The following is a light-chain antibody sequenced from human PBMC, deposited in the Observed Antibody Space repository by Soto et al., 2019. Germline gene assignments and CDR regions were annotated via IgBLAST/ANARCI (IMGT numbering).Light chain of an antibody. CDR1: SGSIASNY. CDR3: QSHDTTNVV. J-gene: IGLJ3*02. CDR2: EDN. V-gene: IGLV6-57*02. Sequence: NFMLTQPHSVSESPGKTVTISCTGSSGSIASNYVQWYQQRPGSAPTTVIYEDNKRPSGVPDRFSGSVDTSSNSASLLISGLKTEDEADYYCQSHDTTNVVFGRGTKLTVL.